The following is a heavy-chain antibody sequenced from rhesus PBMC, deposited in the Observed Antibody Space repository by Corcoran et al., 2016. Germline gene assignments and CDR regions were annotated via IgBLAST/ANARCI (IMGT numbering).Heavy chain of an antibody. CDR3: AKDGGYCSSTYCSSGGYYGLDS. V-gene: IGHV3S42*01. CDR1: GFTFSSYW. D-gene: IGHD2-15*01. Sequence: EVQLVESGGGLAKPGGSLRLSCAASGFTFSSYWMNWVRQTPGKGLEWISACTYDGVTTYYADSVTGRFTISRDNSKNTLSLQMNSLRAEDTAVYYCAKDGGYCSSTYCSSGGYYGLDSWGQGVVVTVSS. CDR2: CTYDGVTT. J-gene: IGHJ6*01.